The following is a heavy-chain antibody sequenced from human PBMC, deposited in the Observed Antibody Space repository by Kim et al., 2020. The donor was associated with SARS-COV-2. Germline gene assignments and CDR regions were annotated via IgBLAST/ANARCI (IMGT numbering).Heavy chain of an antibody. D-gene: IGHD6-19*01. V-gene: IGHV3-11*04. J-gene: IGHJ4*02. Sequence: ADSVKGRFTISRDNAKNSLYLQRNSLRAEDTAVYYCARGPNSSGWYGFDYWGQGTLVTVSS. CDR3: ARGPNSSGWYGFDY.